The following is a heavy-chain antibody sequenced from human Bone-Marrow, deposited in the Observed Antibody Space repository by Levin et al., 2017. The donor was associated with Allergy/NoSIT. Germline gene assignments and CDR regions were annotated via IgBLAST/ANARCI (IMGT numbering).Heavy chain of an antibody. CDR3: ARERARDKDGSYGMDV. CDR2: IYSGGNT. D-gene: IGHD6-25*01. Sequence: GGSLRLSCAASGFSVSSNYMSWVRQAPGKGLEWVSVIYSGGNTYYADSVKGRFTISRDNSENILSLQMDSLRAEDTAVYYCARERARDKDGSYGMDVWGQGTTVTVSS. J-gene: IGHJ6*02. CDR1: GFSVSSNY. V-gene: IGHV3-53*01.